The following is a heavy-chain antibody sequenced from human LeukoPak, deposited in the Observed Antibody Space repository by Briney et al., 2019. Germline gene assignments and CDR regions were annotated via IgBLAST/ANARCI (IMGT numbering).Heavy chain of an antibody. D-gene: IGHD3-22*01. Sequence: ASVKVSCKASGYTFTSYAMNWVRQAPGQGLEWMGWINTNTGNPTYAQGFTGRFVFSLDTSVSTAYLQISSLKAEDTAVYYCARADHYYDSSGYYYQRALTFDYWGQGTLVTVSS. V-gene: IGHV7-4-1*02. CDR2: INTNTGNP. J-gene: IGHJ4*02. CDR1: GYTFTSYA. CDR3: ARADHYYDSSGYYYQRALTFDY.